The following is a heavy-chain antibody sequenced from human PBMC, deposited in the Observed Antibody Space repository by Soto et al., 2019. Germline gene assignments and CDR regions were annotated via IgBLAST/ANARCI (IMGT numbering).Heavy chain of an antibody. D-gene: IGHD4-17*01. CDR2: IDGRGLDT. V-gene: IGHV3-23*01. CDR3: AKHDFGDARAYDI. Sequence: GGSLRLSCAASGFPFDNYAMTWVRHTPGKGLEWVSSIDGRGLDTYYADSVKGRFTISRDNSKSTLYLQMNSLRAEETDVYYCAKHDFGDARAYDIWGQGTMVTVSS. CDR1: GFPFDNYA. J-gene: IGHJ3*02.